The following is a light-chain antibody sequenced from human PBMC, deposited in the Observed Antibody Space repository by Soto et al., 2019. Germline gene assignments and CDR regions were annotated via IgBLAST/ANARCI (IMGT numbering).Light chain of an antibody. CDR2: DNN. V-gene: IGLV1-51*01. CDR1: SSNIGNND. J-gene: IGLJ3*02. CDR3: GTWDSSLTVGV. Sequence: QSVLTQPPSVSAAPGQKVTISCSGSSSNIGNNDVSWYQQLPGTAPKLLIYDNNKRPSGIPDRISGSKSGTSATLGITGLQTGDEADYYCGTWDSSLTVGVFGGGTKLTVL.